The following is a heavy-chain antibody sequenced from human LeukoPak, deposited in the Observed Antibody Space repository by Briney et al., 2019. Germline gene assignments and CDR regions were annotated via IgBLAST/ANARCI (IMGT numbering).Heavy chain of an antibody. CDR1: GFTFSSYA. CDR3: ARDLGYCSGGSCYSGWFDP. J-gene: IGHJ5*02. V-gene: IGHV3-30*01. D-gene: IGHD2-15*01. CDR2: ISYDGSNK. Sequence: GGSLRLSCAASGFTFSSYAMHWVRQAPGKGLEWVAVISYDGSNKYYADSVKGRFTISRDNSKNTLYLRMNSLRAEDTAVYYCARDLGYCSGGSCYSGWFDPWGQGTLVTVSS.